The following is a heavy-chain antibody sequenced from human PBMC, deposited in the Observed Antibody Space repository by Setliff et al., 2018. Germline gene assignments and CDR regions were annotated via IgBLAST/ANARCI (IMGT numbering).Heavy chain of an antibody. V-gene: IGHV3-30*03. CDR3: ARDRIGPFLSYMDG. Sequence: PGGSLRLSCTASGFTFRSYHMSWVRQAPGKGLEWVGRIMSYDTTKEYYADSVKGRFTISRDNSRNTLYLQMNSLRSEDTAVYYCARDRIGPFLSYMDGWGKGTAVTVSS. CDR2: MSYDTTKE. CDR1: GFTFRSYH. J-gene: IGHJ6*03. D-gene: IGHD3-3*02.